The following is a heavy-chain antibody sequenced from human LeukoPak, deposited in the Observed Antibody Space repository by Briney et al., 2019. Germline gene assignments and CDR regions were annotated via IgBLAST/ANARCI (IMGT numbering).Heavy chain of an antibody. CDR2: IIPIFGTA. CDR3: ARAGMVRGVRPFDY. V-gene: IGHV1-69*13. J-gene: IGHJ4*02. Sequence: ASVKVSCKASGGTFSSYAISWVRQAPGQGLEWMGGIIPIFGTANYAQKFQGRVTITADESTSTAYMELSSLRSEDTAVYYCARAGMVRGVRPFDYWGQGTLVTVSS. D-gene: IGHD3-10*01. CDR1: GGTFSSYA.